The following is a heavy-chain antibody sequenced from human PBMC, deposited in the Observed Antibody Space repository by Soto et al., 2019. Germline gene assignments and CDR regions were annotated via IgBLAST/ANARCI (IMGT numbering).Heavy chain of an antibody. J-gene: IGHJ4*02. CDR2: INHSGST. CDR1: GGSFSGYY. CDR3: ARGWGRIFDY. D-gene: IGHD7-27*01. V-gene: IGHV4-34*01. Sequence: QVQLQQWGAGLLKPSETLSLTCAVYGGSFSGYYWNWIRQPPGKGLEWLGEINHSGSTNYNPSLKSRVTLSVDTSKNQFSLKLSSVTAAATAVYYCARGWGRIFDYWGQGTLVTVSS.